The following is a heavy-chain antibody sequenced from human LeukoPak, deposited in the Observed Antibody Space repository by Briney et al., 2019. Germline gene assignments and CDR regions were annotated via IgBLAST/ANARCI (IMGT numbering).Heavy chain of an antibody. V-gene: IGHV5-51*01. Sequence: GESLKISCKGSGYSFTSYWIGWVRQMPGKGLEWMGIIYPGDSDTRYSPSFQGQVTISADKSISTAYLQWSSLKASDTAMYYCARRQYYYDSSGYYYFSYYFDYWGQGTLVTVSS. CDR3: ARRQYYYDSSGYYYFSYYFDY. J-gene: IGHJ4*02. CDR1: GYSFTSYW. D-gene: IGHD3-22*01. CDR2: IYPGDSDT.